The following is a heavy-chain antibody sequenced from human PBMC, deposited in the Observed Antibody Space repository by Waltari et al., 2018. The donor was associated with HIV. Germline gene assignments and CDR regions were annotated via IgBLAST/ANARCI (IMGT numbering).Heavy chain of an antibody. Sequence: EVQLVESGGGLVQPGGCLVLSCAASGFTFSSHWMHWVRQAAGKGRVGVSRIRSDGTTTSYADSVKGRFTIARDNAKNTLYLQMNSLRAEDMAVYYCTRDLARYNWNDIPFDYWGQGAMVTVSS. CDR2: IRSDGTTT. J-gene: IGHJ4*02. CDR3: TRDLARYNWNDIPFDY. CDR1: GFTFSSHW. V-gene: IGHV3-74*01. D-gene: IGHD1-20*01.